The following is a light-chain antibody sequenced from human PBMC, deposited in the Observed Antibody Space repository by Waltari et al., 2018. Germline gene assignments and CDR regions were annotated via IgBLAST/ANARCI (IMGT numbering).Light chain of an antibody. CDR1: SSHIGSTT. V-gene: IGLV1-44*01. J-gene: IGLJ2*01. CDR3: AAWDDSLNGPV. Sequence: QSVLTQPPSASGTPGQRVTISCSGSSSHIGSTTVNWYQQLPGTAPKLPIYSNNQRPSGVPDRFSGSKSGTSASLAISGLQSEDEADYYCAAWDDSLNGPVFGGGTKLTVL. CDR2: SNN.